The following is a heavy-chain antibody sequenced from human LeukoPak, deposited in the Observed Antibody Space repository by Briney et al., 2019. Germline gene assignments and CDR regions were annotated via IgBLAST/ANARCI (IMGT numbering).Heavy chain of an antibody. J-gene: IGHJ3*02. CDR3: ARSPPDYDAFDI. CDR2: IYYSGST. CDR1: GGSISSYY. D-gene: IGHD4-11*01. Sequence: SETLSLTCTVSGGSISSYYWSWIRQPPGKGLEWIGYIYYSGSTNYNPSLKSRVTISVDTSKNQFSLKLSSVTAADTAVYYCARSPPDYDAFDIWGQGTMVTVSS. V-gene: IGHV4-59*01.